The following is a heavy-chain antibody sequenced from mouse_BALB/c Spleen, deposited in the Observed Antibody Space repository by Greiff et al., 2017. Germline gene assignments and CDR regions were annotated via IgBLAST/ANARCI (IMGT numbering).Heavy chain of an antibody. CDR2: INPSSGYT. V-gene: IGHV1-4*01. CDR3: ATTMITTDWFAY. CDR1: GYTFTSYT. J-gene: IGHJ3*01. D-gene: IGHD2-4*01. Sequence: VQGVESGAELARPGASVKMSCKASGYTFTSYTMHWVKQRPGQGLEWIGYINPSSGYTNYNQKFKDKATLTADKSSSTAYMQLSSLTSEDSAVYYCATTMITTDWFAYWGQGTLVTVSA.